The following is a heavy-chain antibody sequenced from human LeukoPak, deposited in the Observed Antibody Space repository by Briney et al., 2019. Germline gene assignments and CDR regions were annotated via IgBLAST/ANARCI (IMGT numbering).Heavy chain of an antibody. V-gene: IGHV4-61*01. J-gene: IGHJ4*02. D-gene: IGHD3-22*01. Sequence: NPSETLSLTCTVSGGSVSSGSYYWSWIRQPPGTGLEWIGYIYYSGSTNYNPSLKSRVTISVDTSKNQFSLKLSSVTAADTAVYYCARDNRDYYDSSGTFDYWGQGTLVTVSS. CDR1: GGSVSSGSYY. CDR3: ARDNRDYYDSSGTFDY. CDR2: IYYSGST.